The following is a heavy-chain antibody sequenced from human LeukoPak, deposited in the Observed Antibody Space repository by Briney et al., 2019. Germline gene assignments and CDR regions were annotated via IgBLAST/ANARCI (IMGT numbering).Heavy chain of an antibody. Sequence: PSETLSLTCAVHGGSFSGYYWSWIRQPPGKGLEWIGEINHSGSTNYNPSLKSRVTISVDTSKNQFSLKLSSVTAADTAVYYCARTSMTSRGYAGYWGQGTLVTVSS. CDR3: ARTSMTSRGYAGY. J-gene: IGHJ4*02. CDR2: INHSGST. V-gene: IGHV4-34*01. D-gene: IGHD5-12*01. CDR1: GGSFSGYY.